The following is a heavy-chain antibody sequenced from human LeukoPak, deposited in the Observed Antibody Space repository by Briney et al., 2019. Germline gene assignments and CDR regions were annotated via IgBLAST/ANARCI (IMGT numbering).Heavy chain of an antibody. J-gene: IGHJ4*02. CDR3: ARERLVPAASLNYFDY. CDR1: GGPISNSIYY. CDR2: IYTSGST. V-gene: IGHV4-61*02. Sequence: SETLSLTCTVSGGPISNSIYYWSWIRQPAGKGLEWIGRIYTSGSTNYNPSLKSRVTMSVDTSKNQFSLKLSSVTAADTAVYYCARERLVPAASLNYFDYWGQGTLVTVSS. D-gene: IGHD2-2*01.